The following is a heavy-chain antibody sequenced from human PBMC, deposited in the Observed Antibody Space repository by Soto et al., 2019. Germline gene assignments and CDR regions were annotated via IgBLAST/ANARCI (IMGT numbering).Heavy chain of an antibody. V-gene: IGHV1-69*01. Sequence: QVQLEQSGAEAKKPGSSVKVSCKASGGNFNNYAINWVRQAPGQGLEWMGGIIPSFATANYVEKFQGRVTITADLSTSTAYMELRSLRSEDTAVYYCATGPPMVTTRVLENWGQGTLVTVSS. CDR2: IIPSFATA. J-gene: IGHJ4*02. CDR3: ATGPPMVTTRVLEN. CDR1: GGNFNNYA. D-gene: IGHD4-17*01.